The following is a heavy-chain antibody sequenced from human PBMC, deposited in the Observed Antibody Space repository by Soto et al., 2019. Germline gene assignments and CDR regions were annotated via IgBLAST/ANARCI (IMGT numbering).Heavy chain of an antibody. CDR3: ARGVWDCSGGSCSGWFDP. Sequence: SVKVSCKASGYTFSSYAINWVRQAPGQGPEWMGGIIPIFSITNYTQKFQDRVTITADGSSSTAYMELRSLRSDDTAMYYCARGVWDCSGGSCSGWFDPWGQGTLVTAPQ. CDR1: GYTFSSYA. D-gene: IGHD2-15*01. V-gene: IGHV1-69*13. CDR2: IIPIFSIT. J-gene: IGHJ5*02.